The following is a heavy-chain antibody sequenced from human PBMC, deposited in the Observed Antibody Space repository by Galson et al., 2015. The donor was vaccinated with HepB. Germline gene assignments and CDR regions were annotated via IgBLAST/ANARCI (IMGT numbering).Heavy chain of an antibody. D-gene: IGHD6-19*01. V-gene: IGHV3-9*01. J-gene: IGHJ4*02. CDR2: ISWNSGSI. CDR1: GFTFDDYA. Sequence: SLRLSCAASGFTFDDYAMHWVRQAPGKGLEWVSGISWNSGSIGYADSVKGRFTISRDNAKNSLYLQMNSLRAEDTALYYCAKVTSGWYLGYFDYWGQGTLVTVSS. CDR3: AKVTSGWYLGYFDY.